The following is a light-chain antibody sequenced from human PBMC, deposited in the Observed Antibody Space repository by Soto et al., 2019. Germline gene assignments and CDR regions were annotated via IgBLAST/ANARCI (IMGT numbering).Light chain of an antibody. Sequence: PGEEATLSCRASQSVDSNYLAWYQQKPGQAPRLLIYGASTRATGIPDRFSGSGSGTDFTLTISGLEPEDFALYYCQQYGVTPPNTFGGGTKVDIK. J-gene: IGKJ4*01. CDR2: GAS. CDR3: QQYGVTPPNT. CDR1: QSVDSNY. V-gene: IGKV3-20*01.